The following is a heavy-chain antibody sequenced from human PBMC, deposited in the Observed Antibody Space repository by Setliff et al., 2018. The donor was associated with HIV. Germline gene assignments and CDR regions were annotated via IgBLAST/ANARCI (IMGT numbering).Heavy chain of an antibody. CDR2: IKQDGSEK. CDR1: GVSISSRNW. Sequence: ETLSLTCAVSGVSISSRNWWSWVRQPPGKGLEWVANIKQDGSEKNYVDSVKGRFTISRDTAKNSLYLQMNSLRVEDTAVYYCARDHWVAGLDYWGQGTLVTVSS. V-gene: IGHV3-7*01. J-gene: IGHJ4*02. CDR3: ARDHWVAGLDY. D-gene: IGHD6-19*01.